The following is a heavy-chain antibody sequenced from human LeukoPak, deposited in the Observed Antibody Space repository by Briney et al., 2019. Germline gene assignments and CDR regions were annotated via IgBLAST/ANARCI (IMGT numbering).Heavy chain of an antibody. D-gene: IGHD3-22*01. V-gene: IGHV3-48*04. CDR1: GFTFSSYW. CDR3: ARVPSDYYDSSGYYSPLDY. J-gene: IGHJ4*02. CDR2: ISSSGSTI. Sequence: GGSLRLSCAASGFTFSSYWMSWVRQAPGKGLEWVSYISSSGSTIYYADSVKGRFTISRDNAKNSLYLQMNSLRAEDTAVYYCARVPSDYYDSSGYYSPLDYWGQGTLVTVSS.